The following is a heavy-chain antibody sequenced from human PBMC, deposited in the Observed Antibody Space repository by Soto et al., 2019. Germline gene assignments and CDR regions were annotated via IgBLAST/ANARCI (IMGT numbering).Heavy chain of an antibody. D-gene: IGHD3-10*01. CDR3: AKVYYYGSGNTNWGFDP. J-gene: IGHJ5*02. CDR2: ISGSGGST. Sequence: EVQLLESGGGLVQPGGSLRLSCAASGFTFSSYAMIWVRQAPGKGLEWVSAISGSGGSTYYADSVKGRFTISRDNSKNTLYLQMNSLRAEDTAVYYCAKVYYYGSGNTNWGFDPWGQGTLVTVSS. CDR1: GFTFSSYA. V-gene: IGHV3-23*01.